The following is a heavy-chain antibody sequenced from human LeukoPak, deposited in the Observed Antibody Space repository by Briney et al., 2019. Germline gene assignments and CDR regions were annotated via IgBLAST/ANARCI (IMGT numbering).Heavy chain of an antibody. Sequence: GGSLRLSCAASGFTFSSYAMSWVRQAPGKGLEWVSTISGTGGSTYYADSVKGQFTISRDNSKNTLYLQMNSLRAEDTAVYYCARSYCGGDRYLGRESAFDIWGQGTMVTVSS. CDR2: ISGTGGST. D-gene: IGHD2-21*02. CDR1: GFTFSSYA. V-gene: IGHV3-23*01. CDR3: ARSYCGGDRYLGRESAFDI. J-gene: IGHJ3*02.